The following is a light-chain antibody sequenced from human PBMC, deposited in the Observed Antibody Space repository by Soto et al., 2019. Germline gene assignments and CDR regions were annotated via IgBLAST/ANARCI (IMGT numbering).Light chain of an antibody. J-gene: IGKJ1*01. Sequence: EIVLTQSPATLSLSPGERATLSCRASQSVSSYLAWYQQKPGQAPRLLIYDASNRATGIPARFSGSGSGTDFTHTISSPAPEEFADSYCHPRSNGPHQPLGQGTQVDIK. V-gene: IGKV3-11*01. CDR2: DAS. CDR3: HPRSNGPHQP. CDR1: QSVSSY.